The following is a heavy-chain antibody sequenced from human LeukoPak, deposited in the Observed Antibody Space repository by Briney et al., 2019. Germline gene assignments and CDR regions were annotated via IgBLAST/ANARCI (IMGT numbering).Heavy chain of an antibody. V-gene: IGHV3-21*01. D-gene: IGHD6-19*01. CDR1: GFTFSSYS. CDR2: ISSSSSYI. Sequence: GGSLRLSCAASGFTFSSYSMNWVRQAPGKGPEWVSSISSSSSYIYYADSVKGRFTISRDNAKNSLYLQMNSLRAEDTAVHYCATGSGWTPYYFDYWGQGTLDTVSS. CDR3: ATGSGWTPYYFDY. J-gene: IGHJ4*02.